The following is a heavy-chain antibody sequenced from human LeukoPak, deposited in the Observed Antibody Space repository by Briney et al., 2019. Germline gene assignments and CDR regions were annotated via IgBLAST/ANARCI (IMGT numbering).Heavy chain of an antibody. CDR1: GYTFTGYY. Sequence: ASATVSCKASGYTFTGYYMHWVRQAPGQGLEWMGWINPNSGGTNYTQKFQGRVTMTRDTSISTAYMELSRLRSDDTAVYYCARDGSAMSYMDVWGKGTTVTVSS. J-gene: IGHJ6*03. V-gene: IGHV1-2*02. CDR3: ARDGSAMSYMDV. D-gene: IGHD2-2*01. CDR2: INPNSGGT.